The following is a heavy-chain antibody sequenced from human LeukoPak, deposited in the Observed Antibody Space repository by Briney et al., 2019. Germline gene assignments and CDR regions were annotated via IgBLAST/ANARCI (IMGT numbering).Heavy chain of an antibody. CDR1: GFTFSSYW. CDR2: INLDGRST. CDR3: TRDVWGDRDGFFEY. Sequence: PGGFLRLSCAASGFTFSSYWMHWVRQTPGKGLLWVSRINLDGRSTSYAESVKGRFTISRDNAKNTLYMQMNSLRAEDSAVYYCTRDVWGDRDGFFEYWGQGTLVTVSS. V-gene: IGHV3-74*01. J-gene: IGHJ4*02. D-gene: IGHD5-24*01.